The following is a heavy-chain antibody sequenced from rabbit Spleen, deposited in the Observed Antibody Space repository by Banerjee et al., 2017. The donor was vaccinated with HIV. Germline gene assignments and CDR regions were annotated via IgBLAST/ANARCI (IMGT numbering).Heavy chain of an antibody. Sequence: QEQLVESGGGLVQPEGSLTLTCTASGFSFNNGYVMCWVRQAPGKGLEWIGCINSNTGANVYATWAKGRFTISRASWTTVTLQMTSLTAADTATYFCAGGVNSNGDGYELWGPGTLVTVS. J-gene: IGHJ4*01. CDR1: GFSFNNGYV. CDR2: INSNTGAN. D-gene: IGHD6-1*01. CDR3: AGGVNSNGDGYEL. V-gene: IGHV1S45*01.